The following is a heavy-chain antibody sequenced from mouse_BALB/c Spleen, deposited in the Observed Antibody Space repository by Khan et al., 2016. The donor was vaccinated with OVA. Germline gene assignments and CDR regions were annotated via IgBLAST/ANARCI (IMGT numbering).Heavy chain of an antibody. CDR2: IYPGNSDT. D-gene: IGHD2-1*01. V-gene: IGHV1-5*01. J-gene: IGHJ2*01. Sequence: VQLQQSGTVLARPGASVKMSCKASGYTFTSYWMHWVKQRPGQGPEWIGAIYPGNSDTNYNQKFKGKAKLTAVTSTSTAYLELNSLTNEDSAVYYCTRNGFGNYESWDYWGQGTTLTVSS. CDR1: GYTFTSYW. CDR3: TRNGFGNYESWDY.